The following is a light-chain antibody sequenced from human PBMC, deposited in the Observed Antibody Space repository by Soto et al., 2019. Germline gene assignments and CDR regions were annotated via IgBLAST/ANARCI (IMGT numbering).Light chain of an antibody. CDR3: SSYTSSSGV. Sequence: QSVLTQPASVSGSPGQSITISCTGTSSDVGGYNYVSWYQQHPGKAPKLMIYEVSNRPSGVSNRFSGSKSGNTASLTISGLQAEDEADYYCSSYTSSSGVFGTGTKVTLL. J-gene: IGLJ1*01. CDR1: SSDVGGYNY. CDR2: EVS. V-gene: IGLV2-14*01.